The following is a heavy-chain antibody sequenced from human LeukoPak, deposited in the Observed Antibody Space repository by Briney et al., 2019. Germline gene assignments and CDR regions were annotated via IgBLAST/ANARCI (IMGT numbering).Heavy chain of an antibody. CDR1: GGSISSSGYY. CDR3: ARHEYSGSYYGLSWFNP. Sequence: PSETLSLTCTVSGGSISSSGYYWGWIRQPPGKGLEWIASIYYSGSTYYNPSLKSRVTISVDTSKNQLSLKLSSLTAADTAVYYCARHEYSGSYYGLSWFNPWGQGTLVTVSS. D-gene: IGHD1-26*01. J-gene: IGHJ5*02. CDR2: IYYSGST. V-gene: IGHV4-39*01.